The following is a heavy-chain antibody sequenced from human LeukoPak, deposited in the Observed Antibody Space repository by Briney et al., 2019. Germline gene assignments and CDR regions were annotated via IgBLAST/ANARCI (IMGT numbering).Heavy chain of an antibody. CDR2: IWYDGSNK. V-gene: IGHV3-33*06. CDR1: GFTFSSYG. Sequence: PGGSLRLSCAAPGFTFSSYGMHWVRQAPGKGLEWVAVIWYDGSNKYYADSVKGRFTISRDNSKNTLYLQMNSLRAEDTAVYYCAKDYSIGYGGIADDYWGQGTLVTVSS. CDR3: AKDYSIGYGGIADDY. J-gene: IGHJ4*02. D-gene: IGHD2-15*01.